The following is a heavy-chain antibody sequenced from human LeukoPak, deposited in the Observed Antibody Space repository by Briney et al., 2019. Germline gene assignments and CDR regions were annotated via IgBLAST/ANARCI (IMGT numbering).Heavy chain of an antibody. V-gene: IGHV3-21*01. Sequence: SPGGSLRLSCAASGFTFTSYSMNWVRQGPGKGLEWVSSISSTSNYIYHADSVKGRFTISRDNAKNSLYLQMNSLRAEDTAVYYCARGRIYGDESGTYYFDYWGQGTLVTVSS. D-gene: IGHD2-21*01. J-gene: IGHJ4*02. CDR3: ARGRIYGDESGTYYFDY. CDR1: GFTFTSYS. CDR2: ISSTSNYI.